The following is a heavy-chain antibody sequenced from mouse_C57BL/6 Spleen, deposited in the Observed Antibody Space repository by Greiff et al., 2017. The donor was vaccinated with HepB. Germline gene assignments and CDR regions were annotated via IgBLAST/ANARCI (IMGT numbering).Heavy chain of an antibody. CDR3: AREETAQATSAWFAY. Sequence: QVQLQQSGAELARPGASVKLSCKASGYTFTSYGISWVKQRTGQGLEWIGEIYPRSGNTYYNEKFKGKATLTADKSSSTAYMELRSRTSEDSAVYFCAREETAQATSAWFAYWGQGTLVTVSA. CDR1: GYTFTSYG. V-gene: IGHV1-81*01. D-gene: IGHD3-2*02. J-gene: IGHJ3*01. CDR2: IYPRSGNT.